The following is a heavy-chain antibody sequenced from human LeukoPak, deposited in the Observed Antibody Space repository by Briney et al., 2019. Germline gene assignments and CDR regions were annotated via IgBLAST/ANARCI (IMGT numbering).Heavy chain of an antibody. Sequence: TLSLTCTVSGGSISSYYWSWIRQPPGKALEWLALIYWDDDKRYSPSLKSRLTITKDTSKNQVVLTMTNMDPVDTATYYCAHIVATEGYFDYWGQGTLVTVSS. J-gene: IGHJ4*02. CDR3: AHIVATEGYFDY. CDR2: IYWDDDK. CDR1: GGSISSYYW. V-gene: IGHV2-5*08. D-gene: IGHD5-12*01.